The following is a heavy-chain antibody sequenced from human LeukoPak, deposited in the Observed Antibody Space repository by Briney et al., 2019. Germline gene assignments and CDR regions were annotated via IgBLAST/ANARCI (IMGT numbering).Heavy chain of an antibody. D-gene: IGHD3-16*01. CDR1: GFTFSSYG. CDR3: ARVWALIAGGLDY. J-gene: IGHJ4*02. Sequence: GGSLRLSCAASGFTFSSYGMHWVRQAPGKGLEWVAVISYDGSNKYYADSVKGRFTISRDNSKNTLYLQMNSLRAEDTAVYYCARVWALIAGGLDYWGQGTLVTVSS. CDR2: ISYDGSNK. V-gene: IGHV3-30*03.